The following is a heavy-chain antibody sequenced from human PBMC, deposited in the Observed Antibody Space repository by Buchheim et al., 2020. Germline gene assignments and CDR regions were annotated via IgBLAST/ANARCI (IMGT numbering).Heavy chain of an antibody. Sequence: QVQLQESGPGLLKPSGTLSLTCAVSGGSISSSNCWSWVRQPPGKGLVWIGEIYHSGSTNFNPSLTIRVTLSVDKSKNQFSLKLSSVTAADTAVYYGAGRFLEWLSVPTFDYWGQGTL. CDR1: GGSISSSNC. J-gene: IGHJ4*02. V-gene: IGHV4-4*02. CDR3: AGRFLEWLSVPTFDY. CDR2: IYHSGST. D-gene: IGHD3-3*01.